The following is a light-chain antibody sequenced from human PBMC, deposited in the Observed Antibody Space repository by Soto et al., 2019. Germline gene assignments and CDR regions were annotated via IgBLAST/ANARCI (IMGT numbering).Light chain of an antibody. CDR2: DVS. CDR1: NSDVGGYNY. J-gene: IGLJ2*01. CDR3: SSYTSSSTVSV. V-gene: IGLV2-14*01. Sequence: QSALTQPASVSGSPGQSITISCTGTNSDVGGYNYVSWYQQHPGKAPKLMIYDVSNRPSGVSNRFSGSKSGNTASLTISGLQAEDEADYYCSSYTSSSTVSVFGGGTKVTVL.